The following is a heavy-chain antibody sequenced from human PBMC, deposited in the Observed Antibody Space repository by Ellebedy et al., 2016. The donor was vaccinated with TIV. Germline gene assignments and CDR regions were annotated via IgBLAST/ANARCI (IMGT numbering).Heavy chain of an antibody. CDR3: ARHIRITMIRGVITNWFDP. V-gene: IGHV4-59*08. CDR1: GGSISSFY. D-gene: IGHD3-10*01. Sequence: MPGGSLRLSCTVSGGSISSFYWSWIRQPPGKGLEWIGSIYYSGSTNYNPSLKTRVTISLDTSKNQFSLNLTSVTAADTAVYYCARHIRITMIRGVITNWFDPWGQGTLVTVSS. CDR2: IYYSGST. J-gene: IGHJ5*02.